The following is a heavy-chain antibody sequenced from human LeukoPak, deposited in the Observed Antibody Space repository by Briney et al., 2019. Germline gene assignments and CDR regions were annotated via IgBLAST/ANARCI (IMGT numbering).Heavy chain of an antibody. CDR3: ARVPSPIAVAVAFDI. J-gene: IGHJ3*02. CDR1: GGTFSSYA. V-gene: IGHV1-69*05. D-gene: IGHD6-19*01. CDR2: IIPIFGTA. Sequence: GASVKVSCKASGGTFSSYAISWVRQAPGQGLEWMGRIIPIFGTANYAQKFQGRVTITTDESTSTAYMELSSLRSEDTAVYYCARVPSPIAVAVAFDIWGQGTMVTVSS.